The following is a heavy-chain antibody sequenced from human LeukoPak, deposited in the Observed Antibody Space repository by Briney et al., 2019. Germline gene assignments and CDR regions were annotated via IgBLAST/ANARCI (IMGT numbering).Heavy chain of an antibody. V-gene: IGHV1-18*01. CDR3: ARDLGYNHPFDY. CDR1: GYTFTSYG. CDR2: ISAYNGNT. J-gene: IGHJ4*02. Sequence: ASVKVSCKASGYTFTSYGISWVRQAPGQGLEWMGWISAYNGNTSYAQKLQGRVTMATDTSTSTAYMELRSLRSDDTAVYDCARDLGYNHPFDYWGQGTLVTVSS. D-gene: IGHD5-24*01.